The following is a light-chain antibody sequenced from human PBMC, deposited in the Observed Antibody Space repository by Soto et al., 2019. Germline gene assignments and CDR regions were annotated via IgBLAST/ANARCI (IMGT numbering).Light chain of an antibody. CDR3: QQYGDSPWT. J-gene: IGKJ1*01. CDR1: QSVTSSY. Sequence: EIVLTQSPGTLSLSPGERATLSCRASQSVTSSYLAWYQQKPGLAPRLLIYDASSRATGIPDRFSGSGSGTDFTLTISRLEPEDFAVYFCQQYGDSPWTFGQGTKVDIK. CDR2: DAS. V-gene: IGKV3D-20*01.